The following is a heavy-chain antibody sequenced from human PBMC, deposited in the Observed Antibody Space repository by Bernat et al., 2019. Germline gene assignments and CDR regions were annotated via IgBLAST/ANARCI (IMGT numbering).Heavy chain of an antibody. CDR2: INTNTGTP. Sequence: QVQLVQSGSELKKPGASVKLSCKASGYSFTHYAMNWVRQAPGQGLEWMGWINTNTGTPTYAQGFTGRFVFSLDTSVSTAYLQISRLKADDTAVYYCARRTYCTGTSCNFFYYYMDVWGKGTTVTVS. CDR3: ARRTYCTGTSCNFFYYYMDV. J-gene: IGHJ6*03. V-gene: IGHV7-4-1*02. CDR1: GYSFTHYA. D-gene: IGHD2-2*01.